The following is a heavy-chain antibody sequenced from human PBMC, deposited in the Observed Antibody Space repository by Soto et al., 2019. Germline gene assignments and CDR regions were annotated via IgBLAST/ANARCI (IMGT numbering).Heavy chain of an antibody. V-gene: IGHV1-69*01. CDR2: IIPIFGTA. Sequence: QVQLVQSGAEVKKPGSSVKVSCKASGGTFSSYAISWVRQAPGQGLEWMGGIIPIFGTANYAQKFQGRVTITADESTSTAYMELSSVRSEDTAVYYCARVERGYYDSSGPTNWFDPWGQGTLVTVSS. CDR3: ARVERGYYDSSGPTNWFDP. D-gene: IGHD3-22*01. J-gene: IGHJ5*02. CDR1: GGTFSSYA.